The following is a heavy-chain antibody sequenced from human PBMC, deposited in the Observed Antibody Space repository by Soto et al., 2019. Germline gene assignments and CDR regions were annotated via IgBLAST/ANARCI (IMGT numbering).Heavy chain of an antibody. CDR2: IKSKANNYAT. V-gene: IGHV3-73*01. J-gene: IGHJ4*02. CDR3: TREVGGTVDS. D-gene: IGHD1-26*01. Sequence: PGGSLRLSCAASGFTFSGSAMHWVRQASGKGLEWVGRIKSKANNYATGYGASVKGRFTISRDDSKNTAYLQMNNLKTEDTAVYYCTREVGGTVDSWGQGTQVTVSS. CDR1: GFTFSGSA.